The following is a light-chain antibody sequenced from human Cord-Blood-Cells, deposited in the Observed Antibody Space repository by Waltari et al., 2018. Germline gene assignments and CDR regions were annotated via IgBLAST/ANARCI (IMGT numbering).Light chain of an antibody. Sequence: GSPGQSITISCTGTSSDVGGYNYVSWYQQHPGKAPKLMIYDVSNRPSGVSNRFSGSKSGNTASLTISGLQAEDEADYYCSSYTSSSTYVFGTGTKVTVL. J-gene: IGLJ1*01. V-gene: IGLV2-14*04. CDR2: DVS. CDR3: SSYTSSSTYV. CDR1: SSDVGGYNY.